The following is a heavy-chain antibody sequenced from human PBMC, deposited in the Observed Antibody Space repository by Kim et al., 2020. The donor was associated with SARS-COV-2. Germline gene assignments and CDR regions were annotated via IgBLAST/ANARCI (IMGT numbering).Heavy chain of an antibody. D-gene: IGHD3-10*01. CDR1: GFTFSSYG. J-gene: IGHJ6*02. CDR2: ISNGGSDT. Sequence: GGSLRLSCVGSGFTFSSYGMNWVRQAPGKGLEWVSAISNGGSDTFDADSVKGRFIISRDNSKNTLYLQMNSLRAEDTAVYYCAKRTCHHGSGYMDVWGQGTTVTVSS. V-gene: IGHV3-23*01. CDR3: AKRTCHHGSGYMDV.